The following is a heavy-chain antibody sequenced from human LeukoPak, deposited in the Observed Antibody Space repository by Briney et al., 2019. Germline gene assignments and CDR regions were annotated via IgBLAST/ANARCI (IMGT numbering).Heavy chain of an antibody. J-gene: IGHJ5*02. CDR1: GGSISSYY. CDR2: IHYSGST. Sequence: PSETLSLTCTVSGGSISSYYWSWIRQPPGKGLERIGYIHYSGSTNYNPSLKSRVTISVDTSKNQFSLKLSSVTAADTAVYYCARGGSGYANTWFDPWGQGTLVTVSS. CDR3: ARGGSGYANTWFDP. V-gene: IGHV4-59*01. D-gene: IGHD5-12*01.